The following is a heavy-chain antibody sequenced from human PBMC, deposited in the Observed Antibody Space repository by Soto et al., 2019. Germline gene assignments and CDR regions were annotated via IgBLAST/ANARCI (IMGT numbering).Heavy chain of an antibody. Sequence: QIQLVQSGAEVKKPGASVKVSCKASGYTFTGFLIHWVRQAPGQRLEWMGWINAGSGKAESAQKFQGRVTINRDTSASTVYMELNSLRPEDTAVYYCARVEIVGFDYWGQGTLVTVSS. J-gene: IGHJ4*02. CDR3: ARVEIVGFDY. CDR2: INAGSGKA. D-gene: IGHD2-2*03. CDR1: GYTFTGFL. V-gene: IGHV1-3*01.